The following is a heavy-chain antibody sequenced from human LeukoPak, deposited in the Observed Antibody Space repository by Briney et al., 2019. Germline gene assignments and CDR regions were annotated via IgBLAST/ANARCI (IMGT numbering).Heavy chain of an antibody. D-gene: IGHD2-21*02. J-gene: IGHJ4*02. V-gene: IGHV4-4*07. CDR2: IYTSGIT. CDR1: GGSISNYY. Sequence: SETLSLTCTVSGGSISNYYWSWIRQPAGKGLEWIGRIYTSGITNYNPSLKRRLTMSIDTSKNQFSLKLSSVTAADTAVYYCARTAYCGGDCYSFDFWGQGTLVTVSS. CDR3: ARTAYCGGDCYSFDF.